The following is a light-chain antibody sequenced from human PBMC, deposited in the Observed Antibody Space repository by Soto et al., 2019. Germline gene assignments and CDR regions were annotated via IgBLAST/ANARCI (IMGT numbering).Light chain of an antibody. CDR1: QAINNY. CDR2: AAS. V-gene: IGKV1-27*01. CDR3: QKFNAVPT. Sequence: DIQMTQSPSSLSASVGDRVTITCRASQAINNYLAWYQQKPGKVPTLLISAASTLQSGVPSRFSGSGSGTDFTLTISSLQAEDFATYYCQKFNAVPTFGGGTKVEI. J-gene: IGKJ4*01.